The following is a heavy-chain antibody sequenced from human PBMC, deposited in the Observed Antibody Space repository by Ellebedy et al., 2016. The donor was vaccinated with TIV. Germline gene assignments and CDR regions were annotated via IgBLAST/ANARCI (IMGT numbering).Heavy chain of an antibody. Sequence: GESLKISCAASGFTFSSYSMNWVRQAPGKGLEWVSYISSRSSTIYYADSVKGRFTISRDNAKNSLYLQMNSLRAEDTAVYYCARGFAGDAFDIWGQGTMVTVSS. D-gene: IGHD6-13*01. CDR1: GFTFSSYS. J-gene: IGHJ3*02. CDR3: ARGFAGDAFDI. CDR2: ISSRSSTI. V-gene: IGHV3-48*04.